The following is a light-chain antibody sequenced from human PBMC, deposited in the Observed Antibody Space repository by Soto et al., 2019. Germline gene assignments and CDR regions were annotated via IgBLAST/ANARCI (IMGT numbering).Light chain of an antibody. CDR1: NSDVGGYNY. CDR2: EVT. CDR3: TSYTSSRPYV. J-gene: IGLJ1*01. Sequence: QSVLTQPASVSGSPGQSITISCTGTNSDVGGYNYVSWYQQLPGEAPKLIIYEVTNRPSGVSSRFSGSKSGNTASLTISGLQAEDEADYYCTSYTSSRPYVFGTGTKVTVL. V-gene: IGLV2-14*01.